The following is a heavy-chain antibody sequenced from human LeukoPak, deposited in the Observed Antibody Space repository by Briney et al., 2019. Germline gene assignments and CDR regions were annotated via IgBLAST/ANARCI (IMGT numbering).Heavy chain of an antibody. CDR2: ISSTSDYI. D-gene: IGHD3-16*02. Sequence: GGSLRLSCAASGYTFNHYSVNWVRQAPGKGLEWVSSISSTSDYIYYADSVKGRFTISRDNTKSSLYLQMNSLRAEDTAVYYCVSGNDPDSTWENYRLDAFDIWGQGTTVIVSS. CDR1: GYTFNHYS. CDR3: VSGNDPDSTWENYRLDAFDI. V-gene: IGHV3-21*01. J-gene: IGHJ3*02.